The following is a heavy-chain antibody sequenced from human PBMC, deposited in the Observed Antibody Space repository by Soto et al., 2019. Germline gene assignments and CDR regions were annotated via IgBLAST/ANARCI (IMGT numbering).Heavy chain of an antibody. CDR3: ARHQTTGEFDY. Sequence: SETLSLTCTVSGGSISSYYWSWIRQPPGKGLEWIGYIYYSGSTNYNPSLKSRVTISVDTSKNNYSLKLSSVTAADTAVYYCARHQTTGEFDYWGQGTLVTVSS. CDR1: GGSISSYY. J-gene: IGHJ4*02. V-gene: IGHV4-59*08. D-gene: IGHD7-27*01. CDR2: IYYSGST.